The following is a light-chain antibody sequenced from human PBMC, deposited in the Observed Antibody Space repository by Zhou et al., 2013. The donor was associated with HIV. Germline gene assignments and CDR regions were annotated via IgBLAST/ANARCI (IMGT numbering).Light chain of an antibody. J-gene: IGKJ3*01. Sequence: DIQMTQSPSTLSASVGDRVTITCRASQSISSWLAWYQQKPGKAPKLLIYKASSLESGVPSRFSGSGSGTEFTLTISSLQPDDFATYYCQQYNSSLFTFGPWDQSWISN. CDR2: KAS. CDR3: QQYNSSLFT. V-gene: IGKV1-5*03. CDR1: QSISSW.